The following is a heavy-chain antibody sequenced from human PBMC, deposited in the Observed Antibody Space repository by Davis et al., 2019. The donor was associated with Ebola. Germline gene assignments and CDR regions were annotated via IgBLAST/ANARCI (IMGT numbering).Heavy chain of an antibody. J-gene: IGHJ6*02. CDR3: ARGLVVHRHHYYYGMDV. CDR1: GFIFNNYA. D-gene: IGHD2-2*01. V-gene: IGHV3-11*01. Sequence: GGSLRLSCAASGFIFNNYAMTWVRQAPGRGLEWVSYISSSGSTIYYADSVKGRFTISRDNAKNSLYLQMNSLRAEDTAVYYCARGLVVHRHHYYYGMDVWGQGTTVTVSS. CDR2: ISSSGSTI.